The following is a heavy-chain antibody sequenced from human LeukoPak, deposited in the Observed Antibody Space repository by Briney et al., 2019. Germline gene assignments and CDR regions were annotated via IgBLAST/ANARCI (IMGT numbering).Heavy chain of an antibody. CDR2: TYYSAST. CDR1: GGSISGTSYY. Sequence: SETLSLSCSVSGGSISGTSYYWGWIRQPPGKGLEWIGSTYYSASTYYNPSLKSRVTISVDTSKNQFSLGLNSVTAADSGVYYCARERASNNHDNWFDPWGQGTLVTVSS. CDR3: ARERASNNHDNWFDP. V-gene: IGHV4-39*01. D-gene: IGHD1/OR15-1a*01. J-gene: IGHJ5*02.